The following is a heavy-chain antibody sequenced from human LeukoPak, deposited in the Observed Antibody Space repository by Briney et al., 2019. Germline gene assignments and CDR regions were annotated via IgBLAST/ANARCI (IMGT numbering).Heavy chain of an antibody. D-gene: IGHD3-22*01. CDR2: IRYDGSNK. Sequence: GGSLRLSCAASGFTFSSYGMHWVRQAPGKGLEWVAFIRYDGSNKYYADSVKGRFTISRDNSKNTLYLQMNSVRAEDTAVYYCAKRPWYYYDSSGYPDYWGQGTLVTVSS. V-gene: IGHV3-30*02. J-gene: IGHJ4*02. CDR1: GFTFSSYG. CDR3: AKRPWYYYDSSGYPDY.